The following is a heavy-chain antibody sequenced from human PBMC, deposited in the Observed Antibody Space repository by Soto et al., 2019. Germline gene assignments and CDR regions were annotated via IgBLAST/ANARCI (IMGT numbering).Heavy chain of an antibody. Sequence: QVQLQESGPGLVKPSGTLSLTCAVSSGSVSDSYWWSWVRQPPGKGLEWIGEIYHTGSTNYNPSLESRVTMSVDKSKNQFSLKLSAVTAADTAVYYCARGGDYRCDYWGQGTLVTVSS. J-gene: IGHJ4*02. CDR1: SGSVSDSYW. V-gene: IGHV4-4*02. CDR3: ARGGDYRCDY. CDR2: IYHTGST. D-gene: IGHD4-4*01.